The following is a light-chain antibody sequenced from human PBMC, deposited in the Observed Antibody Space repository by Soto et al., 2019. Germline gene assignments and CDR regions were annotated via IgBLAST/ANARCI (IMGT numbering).Light chain of an antibody. V-gene: IGKV1-5*03. J-gene: IGKJ1*01. Sequence: EIQMTQSPSTLSASVGDRVTITCRASQSISSWLAWYQQKPGKAPKLLIYKASSLESGVPSRFSGSGSGTEFTLTISSLQPDDFATYYCQQYNIYSWTFGQGTKVDIK. CDR3: QQYNIYSWT. CDR1: QSISSW. CDR2: KAS.